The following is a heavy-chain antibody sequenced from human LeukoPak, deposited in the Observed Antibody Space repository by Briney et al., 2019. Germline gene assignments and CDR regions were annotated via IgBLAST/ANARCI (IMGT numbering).Heavy chain of an antibody. D-gene: IGHD3-16*02. V-gene: IGHV3-66*01. CDR2: IYSGGST. CDR3: AREVRMITFGGVIVIPFDY. Sequence: GGSLRLSCAASGFTVSSNYMSWVRQAPGKGLEWVSVIYSGGSTYYADSVKGRFTISRDNSKNTLYLQMNSLRAEDTAVYYCAREVRMITFGGVIVIPFDYWGQGTLVTVSS. J-gene: IGHJ4*02. CDR1: GFTVSSNY.